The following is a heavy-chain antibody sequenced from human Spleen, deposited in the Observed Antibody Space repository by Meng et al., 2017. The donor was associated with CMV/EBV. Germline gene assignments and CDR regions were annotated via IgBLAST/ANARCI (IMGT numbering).Heavy chain of an antibody. Sequence: GESLKISCAASGFTFDSYTMNWVRQGPGKGLEWVSSISSDNSHKKYADSVRGRFTISRDNANNSLYLQMNTLRADDTATYYCARSIVDIVVEPGAYYFDHWGQGTLVTVSS. D-gene: IGHD2-2*03. V-gene: IGHV3-21*06. CDR3: ARSIVDIVVEPGAYYFDH. J-gene: IGHJ4*02. CDR1: GFTFDSYT. CDR2: ISSDNSHK.